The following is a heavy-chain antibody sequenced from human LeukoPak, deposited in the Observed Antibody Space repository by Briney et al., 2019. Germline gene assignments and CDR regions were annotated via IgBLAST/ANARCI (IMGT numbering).Heavy chain of an antibody. CDR3: ARRLAVTGRYYSDY. CDR1: GGSISSYY. Sequence: SETLSLTCTVSGGSISSYYWSWIRQPPGKGLEWIGYIYYSGTTNYNPSLKSRVTMSVDTSRNQFSLRLNSVTAADTAVYYCARRLAVTGRYYSDYWGQGSLVTVSS. J-gene: IGHJ4*02. V-gene: IGHV4-59*01. CDR2: IYYSGTT. D-gene: IGHD1-20*01.